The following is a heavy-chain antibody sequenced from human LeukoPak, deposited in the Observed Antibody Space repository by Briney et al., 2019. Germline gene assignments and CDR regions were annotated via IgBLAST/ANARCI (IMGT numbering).Heavy chain of an antibody. CDR3: ARGTIAAAVDY. J-gene: IGHJ4*02. CDR1: GGSISSGGYY. D-gene: IGHD6-13*01. Sequence: SETLSLTCTVSGGSISSGGYYWRWIRQHPGKGLEWIGYIYYSGSTYYNPSLKSRVTISVDTSKNQFSLKLSSVTAADTAVYYCARGTIAAAVDYWGQGTLVTVSS. CDR2: IYYSGST. V-gene: IGHV4-31*03.